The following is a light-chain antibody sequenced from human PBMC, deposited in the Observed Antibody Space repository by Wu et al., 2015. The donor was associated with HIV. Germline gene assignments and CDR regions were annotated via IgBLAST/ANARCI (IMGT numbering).Light chain of an antibody. CDR3: QQYINWPLT. CDR2: GAS. CDR1: QSVSSN. J-gene: IGKJ4*01. V-gene: IGKV3-15*01. Sequence: EIVMTQSPATLSVSPGERATLSCRASQSVSSNLAWYQQKPGQAPRLVIYGASTRATGIPASFSGGGSGTEFNLTIRNMESEDFAVYYCQQYINWPLTFGGGTKVEIK.